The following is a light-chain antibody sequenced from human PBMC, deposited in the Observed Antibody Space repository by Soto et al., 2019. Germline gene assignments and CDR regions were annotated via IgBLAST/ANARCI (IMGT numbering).Light chain of an antibody. CDR1: STDVGDYYF. V-gene: IGLV2-14*01. J-gene: IGLJ1*01. CDR2: EVS. Sequence: QSVLTQPASVSGSPGQSITISCTAASTDVGDYYFVSWYQHHPGKAPKLIIYEVSSRPSGVSHRFSASASGSTASLTISGLQADDEADYYCGSYTNTTYAFGTGTKVTVL. CDR3: GSYTNTTYA.